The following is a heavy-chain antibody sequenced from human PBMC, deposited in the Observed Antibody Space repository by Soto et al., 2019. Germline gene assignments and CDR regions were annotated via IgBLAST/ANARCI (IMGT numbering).Heavy chain of an antibody. Sequence: PGGSLRLSCAASGLTVSGNYMGWVRQAPGKGLEWVSGMYSDGTTNYADSVKGRFTIFRDNSKNTLFLQMNSLRVEDTAVYHCARASSRWGSEAAYWGQGTLVTVSS. CDR1: GLTVSGNY. J-gene: IGHJ4*02. CDR3: ARASSRWGSEAAY. D-gene: IGHD7-27*01. V-gene: IGHV3-53*01. CDR2: MYSDGTT.